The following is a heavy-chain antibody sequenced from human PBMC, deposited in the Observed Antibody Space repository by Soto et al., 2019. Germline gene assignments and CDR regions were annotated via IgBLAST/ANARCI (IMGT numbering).Heavy chain of an antibody. CDR2: ISYDGSNK. Sequence: GGSLRLSCAASGFTFSSYAMHWVRQAPGKGLEWVAVISYDGSNKYYADSVKGRFTISRDNSKNTLYLQLNSLRAEDTAVYYCARDKRDLRFLEWSSYFDYWGQGTLVPVSP. D-gene: IGHD3-3*01. CDR3: ARDKRDLRFLEWSSYFDY. V-gene: IGHV3-30-3*01. J-gene: IGHJ4*02. CDR1: GFTFSSYA.